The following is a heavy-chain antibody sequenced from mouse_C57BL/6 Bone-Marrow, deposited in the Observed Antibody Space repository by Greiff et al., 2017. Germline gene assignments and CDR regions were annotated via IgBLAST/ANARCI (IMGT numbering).Heavy chain of an antibody. CDR2: IDPENGDT. J-gene: IGHJ4*01. CDR3: TTYVDDYDEYCYAMDY. D-gene: IGHD2-4*01. Sequence: VQLQQSGAELVRPGASVKLSCTASGFNIKDDYMHWVKQRPEQGLEWIGWIDPENGDTEYASKFQGKATITADTSSNTAYLQLSSLTSEDTAVYYCTTYVDDYDEYCYAMDYWGQGTSVTVSS. CDR1: GFNIKDDY. V-gene: IGHV14-4*01.